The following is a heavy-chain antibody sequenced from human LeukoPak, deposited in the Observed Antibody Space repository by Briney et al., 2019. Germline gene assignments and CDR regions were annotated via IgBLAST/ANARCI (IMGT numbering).Heavy chain of an antibody. V-gene: IGHV3-23*01. Sequence: GGSLRLSCAASGFTFSSYAMSWVRQAPGKGLEWVSGIIPSGHTTYYADSVRGRFTISRDNSRNTVYLQMNSLRAEDTAVYYYAKDDRWLQFCCWGQGTLVTVSA. J-gene: IGHJ4*02. D-gene: IGHD5-24*01. CDR1: GFTFSSYA. CDR3: AKDDRWLQFCC. CDR2: IIPSGHTT.